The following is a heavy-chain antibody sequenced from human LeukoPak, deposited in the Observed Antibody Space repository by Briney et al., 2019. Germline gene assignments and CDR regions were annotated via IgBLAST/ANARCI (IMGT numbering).Heavy chain of an antibody. V-gene: IGHV4-59*08. CDR3: ARHGYCSGGSCFSFDP. CDR1: GGSISSYY. CDR2: IYYSGST. Sequence: SETLSLTCTVSGGSISSYYWSWIRQPPGKGLEWIGYIYYSGSTDYNPSLKSRVTISVDTSKNQFSLKLSSVTAADTAVYYCARHGYCSGGSCFSFDPWGQGTLVTVSS. J-gene: IGHJ5*02. D-gene: IGHD2-15*01.